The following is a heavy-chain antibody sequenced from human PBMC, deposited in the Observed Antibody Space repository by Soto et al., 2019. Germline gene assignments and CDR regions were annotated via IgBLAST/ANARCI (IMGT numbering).Heavy chain of an antibody. D-gene: IGHD3-3*02. V-gene: IGHV3-23*01. CDR2: ISGGGNDA. CDR3: ARSLFLASTDTEPFGY. Sequence: EVQLLESGGGLVQPGGSLVLSCAASRFTFSSYAMSWVRQAPGKGLEWVSSISGGGNDAYYADSVKGRFTISRDNSQNTLYLQMSSLRADDTAVYYCARSLFLASTDTEPFGYWGQGALVTVSS. CDR1: RFTFSSYA. J-gene: IGHJ4*02.